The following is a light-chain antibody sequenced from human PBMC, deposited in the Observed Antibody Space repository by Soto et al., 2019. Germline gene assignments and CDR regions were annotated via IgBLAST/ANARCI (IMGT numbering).Light chain of an antibody. Sequence: EIVMTQSPATLSVSPGERATLSCRASQSPGDNLAWYQQKPGQPPRVLIHRASARATGVPARFSGSGSGTEFTLIISNLQSEDFAVYSCQQFNNWPLTFGGGTKVEIK. CDR2: RAS. V-gene: IGKV3-15*01. J-gene: IGKJ4*01. CDR3: QQFNNWPLT. CDR1: QSPGDN.